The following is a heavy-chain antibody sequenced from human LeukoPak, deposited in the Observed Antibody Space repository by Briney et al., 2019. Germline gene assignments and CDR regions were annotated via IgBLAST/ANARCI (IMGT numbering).Heavy chain of an antibody. Sequence: GGSLRLSCAASGFTFSDYGMHWVRQAPGKGLDWVAVIWNDGSNKLQADFVKGRFTISRDNSKNTLYLQMNSLRAEDTAVYYCAKMFWLFHVLSYGMDVWGQGTTVTVSS. V-gene: IGHV3-30*02. D-gene: IGHD3-9*01. CDR1: GFTFSDYG. CDR2: IWNDGSNK. J-gene: IGHJ6*02. CDR3: AKMFWLFHVLSYGMDV.